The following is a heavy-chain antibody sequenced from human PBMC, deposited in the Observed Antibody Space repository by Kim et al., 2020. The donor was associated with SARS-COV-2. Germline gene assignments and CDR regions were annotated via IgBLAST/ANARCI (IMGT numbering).Heavy chain of an antibody. CDR3: SRGRGDN. J-gene: IGHJ4*02. CDR1: EFSVSTDF. D-gene: IGHD3-16*01. Sequence: GGSLRLSCTASEFSVSTDFMGWVRQAPGQGLEWVSIISSAGSPYHMDSVKGRFTISRDSSKNTLYLQMNSLRDEDTAVYYCSRGRGDNWGQGTLVTVSS. CDR2: ISSAGSP. V-gene: IGHV3-53*01.